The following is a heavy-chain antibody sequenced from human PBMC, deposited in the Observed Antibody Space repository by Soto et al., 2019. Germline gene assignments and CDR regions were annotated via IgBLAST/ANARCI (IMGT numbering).Heavy chain of an antibody. D-gene: IGHD2-2*01. J-gene: IGHJ4*02. Sequence: PGGSLRLSCAASGFTFSSYAMSWVRQAPGKGLEWVSAISGSGGSTYYADSVKGRFTISRDNSKNTLYLQMNSLRAEDTAVYYCAKDSGGCSSTSCYQWYYFDYWGQGTLVTVSS. CDR3: AKDSGGCSSTSCYQWYYFDY. V-gene: IGHV3-23*01. CDR1: GFTFSSYA. CDR2: ISGSGGST.